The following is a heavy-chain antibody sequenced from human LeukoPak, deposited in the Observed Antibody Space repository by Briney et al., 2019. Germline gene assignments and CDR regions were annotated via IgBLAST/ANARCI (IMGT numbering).Heavy chain of an antibody. CDR2: IYYSGST. CDR1: GGSISSYY. J-gene: IGHJ4*02. V-gene: IGHV4-59*08. D-gene: IGHD5-18*01. Sequence: SETLSLTCTVSGGSISSYYRSCVRQPPGKGLEWIGYIYYSGSTNYNPSLKSRVTISVDTSKNQFSLKLSSMTSADTAVYYCARRKDTAIIFDYWGQGTLVTVSS. CDR3: ARRKDTAIIFDY.